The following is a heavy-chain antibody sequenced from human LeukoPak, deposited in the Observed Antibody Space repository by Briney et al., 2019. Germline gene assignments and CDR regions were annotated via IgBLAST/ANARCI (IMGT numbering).Heavy chain of an antibody. CDR1: GFTFSSYW. CDR2: IKQDGSEK. CDR3: ARETEMANLDY. V-gene: IGHV3-7*04. D-gene: IGHD5-24*01. Sequence: PGGSLRLSCTASGFTFSSYWMNWVRQAPGKGREGVANIKQDGSEKYYVESVKGRFTISRDNAKKSLYLQMNSLRAEDTAVYYCARETEMANLDYWGQGTLVTVSS. J-gene: IGHJ4*02.